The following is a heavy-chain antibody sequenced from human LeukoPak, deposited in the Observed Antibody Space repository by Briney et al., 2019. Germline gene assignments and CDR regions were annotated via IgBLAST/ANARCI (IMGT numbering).Heavy chain of an antibody. J-gene: IGHJ4*02. V-gene: IGHV3-23*01. CDR3: AKGLYGSGSYFDY. D-gene: IGHD3-10*01. CDR1: GFTFSSYA. CDR2: ISGSGGST. Sequence: PGGSLRLSCAASGFTFSSYAMSWVRQAPGKGLEWVSAISGSGGSTYYADSVKGRFTISRDNAKNSLYLQMNSLRAEDTALYYCAKGLYGSGSYFDYWGQGTLVTVSS.